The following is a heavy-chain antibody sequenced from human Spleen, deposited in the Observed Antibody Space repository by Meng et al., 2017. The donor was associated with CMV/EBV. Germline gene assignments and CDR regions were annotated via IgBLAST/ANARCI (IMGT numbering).Heavy chain of an antibody. V-gene: IGHV4-4*07. J-gene: IGHJ5*02. CDR2: IYTSGST. CDR3: ARLNVEMATRSSWFDP. Sequence: EQLQDPGPVLGKPSETLSLTCTVSGGSISSYYWSWIRQPAGKGLEWIGRIYTSGSTNYNPSPKSRVTMSVDTSKNQFSLKLSSVTAADTAVYYCARLNVEMATRSSWFDPWGQGTLVTVSS. D-gene: IGHD5-24*01. CDR1: GGSISSYY.